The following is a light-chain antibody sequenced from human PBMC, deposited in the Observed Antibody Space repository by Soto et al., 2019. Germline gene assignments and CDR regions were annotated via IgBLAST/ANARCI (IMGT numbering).Light chain of an antibody. Sequence: DIQMTQSPSTLSGSVGDRVTITCRASQTISSWLAWYQQKPGKAPKLLIYKASTLKSGVPSKFSGSGSGTEFTLKIRSMQPDDFATYHCQHYNRYSEAFGQGTKVQI. CDR3: QHYNRYSEA. CDR2: KAS. CDR1: QTISSW. J-gene: IGKJ1*01. V-gene: IGKV1-5*03.